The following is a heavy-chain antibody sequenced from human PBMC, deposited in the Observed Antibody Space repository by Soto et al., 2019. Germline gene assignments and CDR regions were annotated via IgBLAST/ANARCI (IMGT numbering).Heavy chain of an antibody. V-gene: IGHV3-30*18. CDR3: AKVTFSGDYYYSYGMDV. Sequence: QEQLVESGGGVVQPGRSLRLSCAASGFTFSAYGMHWVRQAPGKGLEWVTVISYDGSSKYYADSVKGRFIVSRDNSKNTLYLQMNSLRPEDTAVYYCAKVTFSGDYYYSYGMDVWGQGTTVTVSS. CDR1: GFTFSAYG. J-gene: IGHJ6*02. CDR2: ISYDGSSK. D-gene: IGHD1-26*01.